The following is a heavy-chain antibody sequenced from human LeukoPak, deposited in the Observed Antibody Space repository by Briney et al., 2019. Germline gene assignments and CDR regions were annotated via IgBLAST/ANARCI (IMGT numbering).Heavy chain of an antibody. V-gene: IGHV4-39*07. CDR2: IYYSQSL. Sequence: PSETLSLTCTVSGGSISSSNYYCGWIRQPPGRGLERIGHIYYSQSLYYNPSRKSRVTISVDTSKNQFCLKLSSVTAAETAVYFCARGVNNWNIDVFDIWGKGTMVTVSS. CDR1: GGSISSSNYY. J-gene: IGHJ3*02. D-gene: IGHD1/OR15-1a*01. CDR3: ARGVNNWNIDVFDI.